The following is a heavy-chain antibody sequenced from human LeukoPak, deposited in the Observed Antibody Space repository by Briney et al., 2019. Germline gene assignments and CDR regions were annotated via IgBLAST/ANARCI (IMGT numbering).Heavy chain of an antibody. Sequence: PGGSLRLSCAASGFIFSNYGMHWVRQAPGKGLEWVAFIRYDASNKYYTDSVKGRFTVSRDNSKNTLYLQMNSLRAEDTAVYYCAKRGGYDYQYYYYYMDVWGKGTTVTVSS. D-gene: IGHD5-12*01. J-gene: IGHJ6*03. V-gene: IGHV3-30*02. CDR1: GFIFSNYG. CDR3: AKRGGYDYQYYYYYMDV. CDR2: IRYDASNK.